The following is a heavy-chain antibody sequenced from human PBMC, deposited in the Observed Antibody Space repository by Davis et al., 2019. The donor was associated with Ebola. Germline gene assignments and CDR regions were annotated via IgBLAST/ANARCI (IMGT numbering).Heavy chain of an antibody. D-gene: IGHD5-18*01. V-gene: IGHV5-51*01. CDR1: GYSFTNYW. CDR2: IYPGDSGT. CDR3: ARGYSYGYSWFDP. Sequence: GESLKISCKGSGYSFTNYWIGWVRQMPGKGLEWMGIIYPGDSGTRYSPSFQGQVTISADKSSNTAYLQWNSLQAADTAMYYCARGYSYGYSWFDPWGQGTLVTVSS. J-gene: IGHJ5*02.